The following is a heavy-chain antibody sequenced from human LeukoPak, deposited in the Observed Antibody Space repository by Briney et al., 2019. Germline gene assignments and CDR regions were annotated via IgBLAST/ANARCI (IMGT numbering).Heavy chain of an antibody. CDR2: ISAYNGNT. D-gene: IGHD3-9*01. CDR1: GYTFSNDG. CDR3: ASARAGYFDWLLNY. V-gene: IGHV1-18*01. J-gene: IGHJ4*02. Sequence: ASVKVSCKASGYTFSNDGLSWVRQAPGQGLEWMGWISAYNGNTNYAQKLQGRVTMTTDTSTSTVYMELRSLRSDDTAVYYCASARAGYFDWLLNYWGQGTLVTVSS.